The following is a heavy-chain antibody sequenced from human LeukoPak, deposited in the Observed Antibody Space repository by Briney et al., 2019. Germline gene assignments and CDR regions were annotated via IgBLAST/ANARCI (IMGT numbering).Heavy chain of an antibody. D-gene: IGHD2-2*02. Sequence: ASVNVSCKASGYTFTSYGISWVRQAPGQGLEWMGWISAYNGNTNYAQKLQGRVTMTTDTSTSTAYMELRSLRSDDTAVYYCARDLWVGYCSSTSCHTGFDPWGQGTLVTVSS. V-gene: IGHV1-18*01. CDR2: ISAYNGNT. CDR3: ARDLWVGYCSSTSCHTGFDP. J-gene: IGHJ5*02. CDR1: GYTFTSYG.